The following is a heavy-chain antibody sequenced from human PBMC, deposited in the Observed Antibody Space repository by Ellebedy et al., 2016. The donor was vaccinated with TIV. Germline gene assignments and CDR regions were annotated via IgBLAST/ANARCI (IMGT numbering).Heavy chain of an antibody. J-gene: IGHJ4*02. V-gene: IGHV1-18*01. D-gene: IGHD4-23*01. CDR1: GYTLMSYG. CDR2: VSPYDGNT. Sequence: AASVKVSCKASGYTLMSYGICWVRQAPGKGLEWMGWVSPYDGNTNYAQKFQGRVTMTIDTFTGTGYMELRNLRSDDTAVYFCARGFRYGSGRWPLDYWGQGTLVTVSS. CDR3: ARGFRYGSGRWPLDY.